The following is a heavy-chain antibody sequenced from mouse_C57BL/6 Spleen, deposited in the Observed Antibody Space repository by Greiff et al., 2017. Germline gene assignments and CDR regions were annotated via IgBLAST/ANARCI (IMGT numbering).Heavy chain of an antibody. Sequence: EVKLMESEGGLVQPGSSMKLSCTASGFTFSDYYMAWVRQVPEKGLEWVANINYDGSSTYYLDSLKSRFIISRDNAKNILYLQMSSLKSEDTATYYCARRGAQATSFDYWGQGTTLTVSS. J-gene: IGHJ2*01. CDR2: INYDGSST. D-gene: IGHD3-2*02. CDR3: ARRGAQATSFDY. V-gene: IGHV5-16*01. CDR1: GFTFSDYY.